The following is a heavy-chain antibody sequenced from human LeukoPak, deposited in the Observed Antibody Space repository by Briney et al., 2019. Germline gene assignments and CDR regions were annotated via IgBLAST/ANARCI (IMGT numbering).Heavy chain of an antibody. Sequence: GGSLRLSCAASGFTFSGYSMNWVRPAPGKGLEWISYINSGSSTMYYADSVKGRFTISRDNAKSSLYLQMTSLRAEDTAVYYCVPAHYYDTPGMDVWGQGTTVTVSS. D-gene: IGHD3-22*01. CDR1: GFTFSGYS. J-gene: IGHJ6*02. CDR2: INSGSSTM. V-gene: IGHV3-48*04. CDR3: VPAHYYDTPGMDV.